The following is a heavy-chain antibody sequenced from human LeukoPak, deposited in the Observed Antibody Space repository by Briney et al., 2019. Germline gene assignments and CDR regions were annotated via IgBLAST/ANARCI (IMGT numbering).Heavy chain of an antibody. CDR2: ISSGSSFI. Sequence: GGSLRLSCAASGFNFGSYAMNWVRQAPGKRLEWVSSISSGSSFIYYADSVKGRFTISRDNAKNSLYLQMNSLRAEDTAIYYCARDQGGERWFDPWGQGTLVTVSS. V-gene: IGHV3-21*01. CDR3: ARDQGGERWFDP. D-gene: IGHD3-16*01. J-gene: IGHJ5*02. CDR1: GFNFGSYA.